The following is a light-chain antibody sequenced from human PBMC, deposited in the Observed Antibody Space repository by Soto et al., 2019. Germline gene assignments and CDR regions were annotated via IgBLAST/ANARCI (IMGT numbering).Light chain of an antibody. CDR3: SSYTSSSTLGV. V-gene: IGLV2-14*01. J-gene: IGLJ1*01. Sequence: QSALTQPASVSGSPGQSITISCTGTSSDVGGYNHVSWYQQHPGKAPKLMIYDVSNRPSGVSNRFSGSKSGNTASLTISGLQAEDEADYYCSSYTSSSTLGVFGTGTKVTVL. CDR1: SSDVGGYNH. CDR2: DVS.